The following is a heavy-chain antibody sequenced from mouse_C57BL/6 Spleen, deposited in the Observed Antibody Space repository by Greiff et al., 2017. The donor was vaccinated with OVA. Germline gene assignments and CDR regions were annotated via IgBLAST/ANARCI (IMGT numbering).Heavy chain of an antibody. J-gene: IGHJ4*01. CDR2: IWGVGST. V-gene: IGHV2-6*01. Sequence: VQLVESGPGLVAPSQSLSITCTVSGFSLTSYGVDWVRQSPGKGLEWLGVIWGVGSTNYNSALKSRLSISKDNSKSQVFLKMNSLQTDDTAMYYCARQYYYGSYAMDYWGQGTSVTVSS. CDR3: ARQYYYGSYAMDY. CDR1: GFSLTSYG. D-gene: IGHD1-1*01.